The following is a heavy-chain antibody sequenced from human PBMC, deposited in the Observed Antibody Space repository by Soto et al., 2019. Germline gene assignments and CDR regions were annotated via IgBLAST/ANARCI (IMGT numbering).Heavy chain of an antibody. D-gene: IGHD3-10*01. CDR3: ARAPSGYYFDN. CDR1: GYTFTSYA. V-gene: IGHV1-3*04. Sequence: QVQLVQSGAEVKKPGASVKLSCKASGYTFTSYAIPWVRQAPGQRLECKGWINTDNGNTKYSPKFQGRVTITRATSAGTAHMALSSLSSEETAVYFCARAPSGYYFDNWGQGTLVTVSS. CDR2: INTDNGNT. J-gene: IGHJ4*02.